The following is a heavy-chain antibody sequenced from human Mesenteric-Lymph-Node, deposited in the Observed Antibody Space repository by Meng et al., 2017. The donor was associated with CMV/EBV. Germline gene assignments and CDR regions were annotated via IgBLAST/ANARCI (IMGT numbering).Heavy chain of an antibody. CDR1: GYTFTNYG. V-gene: IGHV1-18*01. Sequence: ASVKVSCKTSGYTFTNYGISWVRQAPGQGLEWMGWISGYNENTNYPRKFQDRVTMTADTSTTTVYMELRSLRSDDTAVYYCARDDDGNGWSFGYWGQGSLVTVSS. D-gene: IGHD6-19*01. J-gene: IGHJ4*02. CDR2: ISGYNENT. CDR3: ARDDDGNGWSFGY.